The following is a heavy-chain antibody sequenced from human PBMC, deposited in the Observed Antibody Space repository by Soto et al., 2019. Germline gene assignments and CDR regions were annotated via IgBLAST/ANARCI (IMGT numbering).Heavy chain of an antibody. CDR1: GFTFSSYS. J-gene: IGHJ4*02. CDR2: ISSSSSYI. Sequence: SGGSLRLSCAASGFTFSSYSMNWVRQAPGKGLEWVSSISSSSSYIYYADSVKGRFTISRDNSKNTLYLQMNSLRAEDTAVYYCARDRGYSGYGNFDYWGQGTLVTVSS. D-gene: IGHD5-12*01. V-gene: IGHV3-21*01. CDR3: ARDRGYSGYGNFDY.